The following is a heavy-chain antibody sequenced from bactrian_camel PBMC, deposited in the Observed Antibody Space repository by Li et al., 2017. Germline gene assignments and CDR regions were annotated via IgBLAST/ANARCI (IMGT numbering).Heavy chain of an antibody. CDR1: GYSYSSIC. CDR3: AADWRTYCGRFDF. CDR2: IYIAFRPDDRIT. D-gene: IGHD8*01. Sequence: GGGSVQAGGSLSLSCAASGYSYSSICMGWFRQTPGKEREAVATIYIAFRPDDRITYYADSVKGRFTISPGNATNSVSLQMNSLKFEDTAMYYCAADWRTYCGRFDFWGQGTQVTVS. V-gene: IGHV3S1*01. J-gene: IGHJ4*01.